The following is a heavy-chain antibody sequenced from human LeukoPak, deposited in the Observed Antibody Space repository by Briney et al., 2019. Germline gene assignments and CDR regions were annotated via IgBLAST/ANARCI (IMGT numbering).Heavy chain of an antibody. Sequence: GGSLRLSCAASGFTFSSYAMSWVRQAPGKGLEWVSAISGSGGSTYYADSVKGRLTISRDNSKNTLYLQMNSLRAEDTAVYYCAKDSYITYYYDSSGYYSYDAFDIWGQGTMVTVSS. J-gene: IGHJ3*02. CDR1: GFTFSSYA. D-gene: IGHD3-22*01. CDR3: AKDSYITYYYDSSGYYSYDAFDI. CDR2: ISGSGGST. V-gene: IGHV3-23*01.